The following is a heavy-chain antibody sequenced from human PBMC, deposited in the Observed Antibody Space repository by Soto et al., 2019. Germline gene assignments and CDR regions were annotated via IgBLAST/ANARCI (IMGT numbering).Heavy chain of an antibody. V-gene: IGHV3-33*01. J-gene: IGHJ4*02. D-gene: IGHD3-10*01. CDR1: GFTFSSYG. CDR3: ARDSRFGELTFDY. CDR2: IWYDESRK. Sequence: QVQLVESGGDVVQPGRSLRLSCAASGFTFSSYGMHWVRQAPGKGLEWVAVIWYDESRKYYADSVKGRFTISRDNSKNTLYLQMNSLRAEDTAVYHCARDSRFGELTFDYWGQGTLVTVSS.